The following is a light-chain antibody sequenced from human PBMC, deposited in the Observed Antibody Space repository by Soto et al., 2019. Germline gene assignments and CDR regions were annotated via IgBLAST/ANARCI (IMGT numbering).Light chain of an antibody. CDR2: GAT. Sequence: EIVLTQSPGTLSLSPGDRATLSCRASQSVSFSYLAWYQQKAGQAPRLLIYGATSRATGIPDRFSGGESGTDFTLTISRLEPEDFAVYYCQQYGSSPLTFGGGTKVEIK. CDR3: QQYGSSPLT. V-gene: IGKV3-20*01. CDR1: QSVSFSY. J-gene: IGKJ4*01.